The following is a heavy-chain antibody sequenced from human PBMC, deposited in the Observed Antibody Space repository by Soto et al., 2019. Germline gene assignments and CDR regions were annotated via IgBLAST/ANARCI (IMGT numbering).Heavy chain of an antibody. V-gene: IGHV6-1*01. Sequence: SQTLSLTCAISGDSVSSNSAAWNWIRQSPSRGLEWLGRTYYRSKWYNDYAVSVKSRITINPDTSKNQFSLQLNSVTPEDTAVYYCARDDIEYSRSYYYGMDVWGQGTTVTVSS. CDR3: ARDDIEYSRSYYYGMDV. D-gene: IGHD6-6*01. CDR1: GDSVSSNSAA. J-gene: IGHJ6*02. CDR2: TYYRSKWYN.